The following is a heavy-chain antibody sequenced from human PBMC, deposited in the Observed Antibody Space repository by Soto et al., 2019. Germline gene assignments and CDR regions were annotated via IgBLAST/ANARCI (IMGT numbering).Heavy chain of an antibody. CDR2: ISSSSSTI. D-gene: IGHD6-13*01. Sequence: GGSLRLSCAASGFTFSSYSMNWVRQAPGKGLEWVSYISSSSSTIYYADSVKGRFTISRDNAKNSLYLQMNSLRAEDTAVYYCARETLGRLASSRGGIYYYYYYMDVWGKGTTVTVSS. V-gene: IGHV3-48*01. CDR1: GFTFSSYS. J-gene: IGHJ6*03. CDR3: ARETLGRLASSRGGIYYYYYYMDV.